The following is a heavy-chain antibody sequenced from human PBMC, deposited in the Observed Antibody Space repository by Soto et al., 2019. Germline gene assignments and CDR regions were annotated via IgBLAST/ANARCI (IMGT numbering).Heavy chain of an antibody. CDR3: ARGRFLERLSWNRFDY. CDR2: IDPNTGDT. V-gene: IGHV1-2*02. Sequence: ASVKVSCKASGFTFIGYFFHWLRQAPGQGLEWVGWIDPNTGDTNYAQNFQGRVTMTRDPSISTAYMELSSLRSDDTAFYYCARGRFLERLSWNRFDYWGQGSLVTVSS. J-gene: IGHJ4*02. D-gene: IGHD3-3*01. CDR1: GFTFIGYF.